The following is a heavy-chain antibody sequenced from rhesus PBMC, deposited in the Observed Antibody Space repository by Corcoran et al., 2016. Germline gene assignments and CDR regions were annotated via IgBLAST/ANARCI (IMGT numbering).Heavy chain of an antibody. D-gene: IGHD1-44*01. J-gene: IGHJ6*01. V-gene: IGHV3-103*01. CDR3: AKGGSGNYPYGLDS. Sequence: EVQLVESGGGLAKPGGSLRLSCAASGFTFSSHAMHWVRQAPGKGLEWVSAISSGGSTYYADSVKGRFTISRDNSKNTLSLQMNSLRAEDTAVYYCAKGGSGNYPYGLDSWGQGVVVTVSS. CDR2: ISSGGST. CDR1: GFTFSSHA.